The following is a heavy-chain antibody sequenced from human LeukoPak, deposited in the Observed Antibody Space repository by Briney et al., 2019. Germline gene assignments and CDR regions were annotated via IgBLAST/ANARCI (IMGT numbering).Heavy chain of an antibody. CDR1: GNTFITYD. Sequence: ASVKVSCKASGNTFITYDTNWVRQATGQGLEWMGWMNPKSGNTGYAQKFQGRVTMTRDTSISTMYMELSSLRSEDTAIYYCASTYTHSYAAGTFPHWGQGTLVTVSS. V-gene: IGHV1-8*01. D-gene: IGHD3-10*01. J-gene: IGHJ4*02. CDR2: MNPKSGNT. CDR3: ASTYTHSYAAGTFPH.